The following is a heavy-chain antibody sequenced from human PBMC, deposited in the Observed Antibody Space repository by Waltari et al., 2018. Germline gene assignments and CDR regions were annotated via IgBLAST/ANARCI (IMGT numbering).Heavy chain of an antibody. V-gene: IGHV3-7*01. CDR2: IKHDGSEK. CDR3: AIGGLDAFDM. Sequence: VQLVESGGGLVQPGESLRLSCVASGFTFRRFRLSWVRQGPGKGLEWVANIKHDGSEKYYVDSVRGRFTISRDNAKNSLYLQMNSLRAEDTAVYYCAIGGLDAFDMWGQGTMVTVSS. D-gene: IGHD2-15*01. J-gene: IGHJ3*02. CDR1: GFTFRRFR.